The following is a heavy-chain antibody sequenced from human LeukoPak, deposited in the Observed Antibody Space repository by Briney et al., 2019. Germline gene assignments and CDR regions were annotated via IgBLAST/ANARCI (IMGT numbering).Heavy chain of an antibody. Sequence: GGSLRLSCAASGFTFSSYSMNWIRQAPGKGLEWISYISSSSTTISYADSVKGRFTISRDNAKNSLFLQMNSLRAEDTALYYCARDLTTVTTPAYWGQGTLVTVSS. CDR3: ARDLTTVTTPAY. CDR1: GFTFSSYS. D-gene: IGHD4-17*01. V-gene: IGHV3-48*01. J-gene: IGHJ4*02. CDR2: ISSSSTTI.